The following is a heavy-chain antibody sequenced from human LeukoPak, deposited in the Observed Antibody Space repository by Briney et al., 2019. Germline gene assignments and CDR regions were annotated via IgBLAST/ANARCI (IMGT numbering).Heavy chain of an antibody. J-gene: IGHJ4*02. CDR3: AKDGLALSLDY. CDR1: GFIVSHNY. CDR2: IYIDGTT. Sequence: GGSLRLSCAASGFIVSHNYMTWVRQAPGKGLEWISVIYIDGTTYYADSVKGRFTISRDNSKNTLYLQMNSLRAEDTAVYYCAKDGLALSLDYWGQGTLVAVSS. V-gene: IGHV3-53*01. D-gene: IGHD3/OR15-3a*01.